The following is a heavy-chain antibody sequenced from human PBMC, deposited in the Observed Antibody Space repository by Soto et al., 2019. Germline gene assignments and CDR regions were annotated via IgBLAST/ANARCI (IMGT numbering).Heavy chain of an antibody. D-gene: IGHD5-12*01. J-gene: IGHJ4*02. CDR3: AKGGTGEAATTGPLDL. V-gene: IGHV1-69*01. CDR2: IIPVFGTT. Sequence: QAQVVQSGPEVAKPGSSVKVSCKASEDIFGSSGFSWVRQAPGLGLEWMGGIIPVFGTTEYAEKFRGRVTISADDDKRTVYMELDSLTSDDTAVYYCAKGGTGEAATTGPLDLWGQGTLVTVSS. CDR1: EDIFGSSG.